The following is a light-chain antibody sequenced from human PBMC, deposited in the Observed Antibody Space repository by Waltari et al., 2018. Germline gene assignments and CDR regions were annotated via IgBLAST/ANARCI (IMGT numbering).Light chain of an antibody. CDR1: QTLFYSSTNKNY. Sequence: DIVMTQSPDSLAVSLGERATINCKSSQTLFYSSTNKNYLAWYQLKPGQPPKLLICWASTREAGVPDRFSGSGSATDFTLTIDTLQAEDVAVYYCQQYYTTPTFGQGTKVEIK. J-gene: IGKJ1*01. CDR3: QQYYTTPT. V-gene: IGKV4-1*01. CDR2: WAS.